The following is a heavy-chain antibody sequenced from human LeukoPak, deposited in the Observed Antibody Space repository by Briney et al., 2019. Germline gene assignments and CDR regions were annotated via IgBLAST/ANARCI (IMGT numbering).Heavy chain of an antibody. CDR1: GYTFTGYY. Sequence: ASVKLSCKAFGYTFTGYYMHWVRQAPGQGLEWMGWINPNSGGTNYAQKFQGRVTMTRDTSISTAYMELSRLRSDDTAVYYCARDLCAGGYSYGYSYWGQGTLVTVSS. D-gene: IGHD5-18*01. V-gene: IGHV1-2*02. CDR2: INPNSGGT. J-gene: IGHJ4*02. CDR3: ARDLCAGGYSYGYSY.